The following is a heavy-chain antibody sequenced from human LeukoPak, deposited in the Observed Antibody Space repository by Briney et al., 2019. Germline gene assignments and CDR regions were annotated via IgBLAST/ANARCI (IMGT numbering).Heavy chain of an antibody. CDR1: GFTFSSYW. V-gene: IGHV3-7*01. Sequence: GGSLRLSCAASGFTFSSYWMSWVRQAPGKGLEWVANIKQDGSEKYYVDSVKGRFTISRDNAKNSLYLQMNSLRAEDTAVYYCAKDRSYGAFEIWGQGTMVTVSS. CDR2: IKQDGSEK. J-gene: IGHJ3*02. CDR3: AKDRSYGAFEI. D-gene: IGHD3-10*01.